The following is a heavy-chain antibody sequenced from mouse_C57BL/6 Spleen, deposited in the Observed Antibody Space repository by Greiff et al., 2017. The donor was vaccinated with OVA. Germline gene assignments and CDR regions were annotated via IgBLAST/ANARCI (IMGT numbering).Heavy chain of an antibody. CDR3: ARDGGPYYAMDY. V-gene: IGHV5-16*01. Sequence: DVQLVESEGGLVQPGSSMKLSCTASGFTFSDYYMAWVRQVPEKGLEWVANINYDGSSTYYLDSLKSRFIISRDNAKNILYLQMSSLKSEDTATYYCARDGGPYYAMDYWGQGTSVTVSS. CDR1: GFTFSDYY. J-gene: IGHJ4*01. CDR2: INYDGSST.